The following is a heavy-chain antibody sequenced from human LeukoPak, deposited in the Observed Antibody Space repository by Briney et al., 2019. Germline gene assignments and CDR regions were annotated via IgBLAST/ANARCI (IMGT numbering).Heavy chain of an antibody. CDR2: IYYSGST. CDR1: GGSISSSSYY. V-gene: IGHV4-39*01. D-gene: IGHD5-24*01. CDR3: ASLGDGYNDY. Sequence: SETLSLTCTVSGGSISSSSYYWGWIRQPPGKGLEWIGSIYYSGSTYYNPSLKSRVTISVDTSKNQFSLKLSSVTAADTAVYYCASLGDGYNDYWGQGTLVTVSS. J-gene: IGHJ4*02.